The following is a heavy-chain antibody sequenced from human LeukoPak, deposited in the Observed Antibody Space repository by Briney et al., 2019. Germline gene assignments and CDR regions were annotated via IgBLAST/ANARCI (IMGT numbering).Heavy chain of an antibody. J-gene: IGHJ3*02. Sequence: PGGSLRLSCVASGFIFSSYAMSWVRQVPRKGLEGVSGISGSGDRIHYADSVKGRFTISRDNSKNTLYLQLNSLRAEDTAVYYCAKDFLYYYDSSGYIDIWGQGTMVTVSS. CDR2: ISGSGDRI. V-gene: IGHV3-23*01. D-gene: IGHD3-22*01. CDR1: GFIFSSYA. CDR3: AKDFLYYYDSSGYIDI.